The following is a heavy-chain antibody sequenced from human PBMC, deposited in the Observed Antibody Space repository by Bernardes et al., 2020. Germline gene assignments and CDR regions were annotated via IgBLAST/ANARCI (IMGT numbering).Heavy chain of an antibody. V-gene: IGHV3-30*18. CDR2: ISSDGSNK. CDR1: GFTFSSYG. Sequence: GGSLRLSCAASGFTFSSYGMHWVRQAPGKGLEWVAVISSDGSNKYSAESVKGRFTISRDNSKNTLFLQMNSLRLEDTAVYYCAKDYDSSGSSPFDYWAQGILVTVSS. D-gene: IGHD3-22*01. J-gene: IGHJ4*02. CDR3: AKDYDSSGSSPFDY.